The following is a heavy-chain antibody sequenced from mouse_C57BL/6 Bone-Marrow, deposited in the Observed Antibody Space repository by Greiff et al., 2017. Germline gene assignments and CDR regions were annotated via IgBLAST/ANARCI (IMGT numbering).Heavy chain of an antibody. CDR3: ARGRGGDY. CDR1: GYTFTSYW. CDR2: IDPSDSYT. Sequence: SGAELVMPGASVKLSCKASGYTFTSYWMPWVKQRPGQGLEWVGEIDPSDSYTNYNQKFKGKSTLTVDHSSSTAYMQLSSLTSDDAAVYYCARGRGGDYWGQGTTLTVSS. J-gene: IGHJ2*01. V-gene: IGHV1-69*01.